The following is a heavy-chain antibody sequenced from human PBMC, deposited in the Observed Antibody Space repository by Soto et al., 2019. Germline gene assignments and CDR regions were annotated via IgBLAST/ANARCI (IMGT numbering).Heavy chain of an antibody. V-gene: IGHV1-18*01. J-gene: IGHJ6*03. D-gene: IGHD6-19*01. CDR3: ARDRGVAPPVAGNTHYYYYMDV. CDR1: GYSFTNYG. CDR2: ISAFNGNT. Sequence: QDQLVQTGAEVKKPGASVTVSCKASGYSFTNYGVTWVRQAPGQGLEWMGWISAFNGNTHYAQNLQGRVTMTTDACTSTAYMELRSLRSDDTAVYYCARDRGVAPPVAGNTHYYYYMDVWGKGTKVTVSS.